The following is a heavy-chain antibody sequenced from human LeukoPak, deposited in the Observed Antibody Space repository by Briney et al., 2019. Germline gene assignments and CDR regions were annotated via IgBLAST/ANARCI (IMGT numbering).Heavy chain of an antibody. D-gene: IGHD3-10*01. J-gene: IGHJ4*02. Sequence: AETLSLTCTVSGGSISTTRFYWGWIRQPPGKGLDWIASIFSSGTTFYNPPLNSRATIYVDTSKNQFSLKLRSVTAADTAVYYCARQAVRGSSKSGFDYWGQGMLVTVSS. CDR3: ARQAVRGSSKSGFDY. V-gene: IGHV4-39*01. CDR2: IFSSGTT. CDR1: GGSISTTRFY.